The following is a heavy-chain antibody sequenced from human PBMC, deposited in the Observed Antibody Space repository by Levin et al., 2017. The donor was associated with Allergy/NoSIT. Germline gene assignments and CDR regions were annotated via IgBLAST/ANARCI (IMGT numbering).Heavy chain of an antibody. CDR1: GFTFSNYA. J-gene: IGHJ4*02. CDR2: ISGGGGST. Sequence: LSLTCVASGFTFSNYAMSWVRQAPGKGLEWVSAISGGGGSTSHTDSVKGRFTISRDNSQNTLYLQMSSLRAEDTAVYYCAKDWGSTNPYYFDYWGQGTLVTVSS. V-gene: IGHV3-23*01. D-gene: IGHD5/OR15-5a*01. CDR3: AKDWGSTNPYYFDY.